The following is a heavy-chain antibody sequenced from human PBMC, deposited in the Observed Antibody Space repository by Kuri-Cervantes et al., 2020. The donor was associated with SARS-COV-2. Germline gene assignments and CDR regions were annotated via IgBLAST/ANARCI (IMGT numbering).Heavy chain of an antibody. J-gene: IGHJ6*02. CDR1: GYTFTSYA. D-gene: IGHD4-17*01. V-gene: IGHV1-3*02. CDR2: SNAGNGNT. Sequence: ASVKVSCKASGYTFTSYAMHWVRQAPGQRLEWMGWSNAGNGNTKYSQEFQGRVTITRDTSASTAYMELSSLRSEDTAVYYCARPRVGGDYPSDYYYYGMDVWGQGTTVTVSS. CDR3: ARPRVGGDYPSDYYYYGMDV.